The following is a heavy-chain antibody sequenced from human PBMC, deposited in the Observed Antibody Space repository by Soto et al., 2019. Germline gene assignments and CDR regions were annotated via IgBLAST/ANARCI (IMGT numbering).Heavy chain of an antibody. Sequence: TSETLSLTCAVSGGSISSSNWWSWVRQPPGKGLEWIGEIYHSGSTNYNPSLKSRVTISVDKSKNQLSLKLSSVTAADTAVYYCARSMGSGSYRYYYYYYGMDVWGQGTTVTVSS. J-gene: IGHJ6*02. D-gene: IGHD3-10*01. V-gene: IGHV4-4*02. CDR1: GGSISSSNW. CDR3: ARSMGSGSYRYYYYYYGMDV. CDR2: IYHSGST.